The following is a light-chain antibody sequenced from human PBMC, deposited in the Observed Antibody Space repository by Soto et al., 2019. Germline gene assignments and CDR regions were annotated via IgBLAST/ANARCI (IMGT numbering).Light chain of an antibody. J-gene: IGLJ3*02. V-gene: IGLV2-14*01. CDR2: EVS. CDR1: SSDVGGYNY. Sequence: QSALTQPASVSASPGQSITISCTGTSSDVGGYNYVSWYQQYPGKAPKLILYEVSNRPSGVSHRFSGSKSGNTASLTISGLQAEDEGDYYCRSYTTKGTMLFGGGTKLTVL. CDR3: RSYTTKGTML.